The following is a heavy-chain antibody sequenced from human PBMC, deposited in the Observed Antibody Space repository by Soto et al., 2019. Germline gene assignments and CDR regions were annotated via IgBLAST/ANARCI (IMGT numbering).Heavy chain of an antibody. V-gene: IGHV4-59*01. CDR1: GGSIGNYY. CDR3: AREWSAFDY. Sequence: SETLSLTCIVSGGSIGNYYWSWIRQPPGKGLEWIGYIHYTGTTRYNPSLKSRVTTSADVSENQLSLKLTSVTAADTAVYYCAREWSAFDYWGPGILVTVSS. D-gene: IGHD2-15*01. J-gene: IGHJ4*02. CDR2: IHYTGTT.